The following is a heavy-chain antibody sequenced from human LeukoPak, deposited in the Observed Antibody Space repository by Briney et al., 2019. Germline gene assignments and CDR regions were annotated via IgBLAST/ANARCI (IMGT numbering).Heavy chain of an antibody. D-gene: IGHD2-15*01. J-gene: IGHJ3*02. CDR3: ARGRYCSADICSGGDAFDI. V-gene: IGHV4-4*07. CDR1: GGSTNNYY. Sequence: SETLSLTSTFSGGSTNNYYWSWIRQPAGKGLEWIGRIYTRGSTNYNPSLKSRVTMSVVTSKNQSSLKLSSVTAADTAVYYCARGRYCSADICSGGDAFDIWGQGTMVSVSS. CDR2: IYTRGST.